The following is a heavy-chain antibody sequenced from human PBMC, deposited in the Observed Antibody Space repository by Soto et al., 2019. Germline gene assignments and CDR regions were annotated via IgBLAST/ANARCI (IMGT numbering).Heavy chain of an antibody. CDR3: ARGITMVRGVIISAAFDI. J-gene: IGHJ3*02. CDR2: INHSGST. V-gene: IGHV4-34*01. CDR1: GESFSGYY. D-gene: IGHD3-10*01. Sequence: SETLSLTCAVYGESFSGYYWSWIRQPPGKGLEWIGEINHSGSTNYNPSLKSRVTISVDTSKNQFSLKLSSVTAADTAVYYCARGITMVRGVIISAAFDIWGQGTMVTVSS.